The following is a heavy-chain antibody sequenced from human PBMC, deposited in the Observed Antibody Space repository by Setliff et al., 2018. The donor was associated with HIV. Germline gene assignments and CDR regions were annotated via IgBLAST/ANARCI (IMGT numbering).Heavy chain of an antibody. CDR2: INPSGGRT. CDR1: GYTFTSYG. J-gene: IGHJ3*01. V-gene: IGHV1-46*01. Sequence: ASVKVSCKASGYTFTSYGISWVRQAPGQGLEWMGIINPSGGRTSYAQKFQGRVTMTRDTSTSTVYMELRSLRSDDTAVYYCARVRQNILLWFGDPLGAFNFWGQGTMVTVSS. CDR3: ARVRQNILLWFGDPLGAFNF. D-gene: IGHD3-10*01.